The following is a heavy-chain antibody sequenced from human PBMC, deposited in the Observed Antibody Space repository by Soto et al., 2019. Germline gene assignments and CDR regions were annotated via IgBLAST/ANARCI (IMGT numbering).Heavy chain of an antibody. V-gene: IGHV1-18*01. CDR2: ISAYNGKT. J-gene: IGHJ6*02. CDR1: GYTFTNYG. D-gene: IGHD2-8*01. CDR3: AGVSEKYYYYGMDV. Sequence: ASVKVSCKTSGYTFTNYGITWVRQAPGQGLEWMGWISAYNGKTNYAQKLQDRVTMTTDTSTTTAYMELRSLRSDDTAVYYCAGVSEKYYYYGMDVWGQGTTVTVSS.